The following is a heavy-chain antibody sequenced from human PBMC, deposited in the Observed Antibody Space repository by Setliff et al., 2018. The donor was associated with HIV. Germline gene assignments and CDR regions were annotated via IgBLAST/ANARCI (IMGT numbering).Heavy chain of an antibody. CDR2: IEPSRGGT. V-gene: IGHV1-2*06. D-gene: IGHD6-13*01. J-gene: IGHJ3*02. CDR1: GYTFTAYY. CDR3: ARAAGYSSSWHRYAFEI. Sequence: ASVKVSCKASGYTFTAYYIHWVRQAPGHGLQLMGRIEPSRGGTNYIQKFQGRVSMTRDTSISTVYMELSSLRSDDTAVYYCARAAGYSSSWHRYAFEIWGQGTMVTVSS.